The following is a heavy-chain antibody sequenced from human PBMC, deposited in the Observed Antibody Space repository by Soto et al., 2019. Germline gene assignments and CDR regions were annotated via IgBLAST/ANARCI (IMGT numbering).Heavy chain of an antibody. D-gene: IGHD3-3*01. Sequence: GGSLRLSCAASGFTFSSYWMHWVRQAPGKGLVWGAHIDTDGSSTSYADSVKGRFTISRDNAKNTLYLQMNSVRAEDMAVYYCVRDDFGVAMDYWGLGTLVPVSS. J-gene: IGHJ4*02. CDR3: VRDDFGVAMDY. V-gene: IGHV3-74*01. CDR2: IDTDGSST. CDR1: GFTFSSYW.